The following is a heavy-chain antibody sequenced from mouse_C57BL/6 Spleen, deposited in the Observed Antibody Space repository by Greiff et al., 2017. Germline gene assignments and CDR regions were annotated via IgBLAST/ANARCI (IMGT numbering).Heavy chain of an antibody. D-gene: IGHD2-4*01. J-gene: IGHJ4*01. CDR2: IYPRSGNT. V-gene: IGHV1-81*01. CDR1: GYTFTSYG. Sequence: VQLQESGAELARPGASVKLSCKASGYTFTSYGISWVKQRTGQGLEWIGEIYPRSGNTYYNEKFKGKATLTADKSSSTAYMDLRSLTSEDSAVYFCARSGFYYDYDDAMDYWGQGTSVTVSS. CDR3: ARSGFYYDYDDAMDY.